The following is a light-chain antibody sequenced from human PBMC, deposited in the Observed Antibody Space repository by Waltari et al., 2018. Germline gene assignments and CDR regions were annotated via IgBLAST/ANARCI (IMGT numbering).Light chain of an antibody. CDR3: MQGTHWPRT. J-gene: IGKJ1*01. CDR2: KVS. CDR1: QSLVHSDGATY. V-gene: IGKV2-30*02. Sequence: DVVMTQSPLSLPVTLGQPASISCRSSQSLVHSDGATYLNWFQQRPGQSPRRLIYKVSNRDSGVPDRFSGSGSGTDCTLKISRVEAEDVAVYYCMQGTHWPRTFGQGTKVEIK.